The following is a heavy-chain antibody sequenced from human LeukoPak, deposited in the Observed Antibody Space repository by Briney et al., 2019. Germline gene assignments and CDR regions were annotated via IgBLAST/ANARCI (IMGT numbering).Heavy chain of an antibody. V-gene: IGHV3-30*03. CDR3: ARRELLGTYSPFDY. D-gene: IGHD1-26*01. CDR2: ISYDGSNK. Sequence: GGSLRLSCAASGFTFSSYGMHWVRQAPGKGLEWVAVISYDGSNKYYADSVKGRFTISRDNSKSTLYLQMNSLRAEDTAVYYCARRELLGTYSPFDYWGQGTLVTVSS. CDR1: GFTFSSYG. J-gene: IGHJ4*02.